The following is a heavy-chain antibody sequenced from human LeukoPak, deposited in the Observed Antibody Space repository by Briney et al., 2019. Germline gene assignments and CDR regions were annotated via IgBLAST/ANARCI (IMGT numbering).Heavy chain of an antibody. D-gene: IGHD3-10*01. J-gene: IGHJ5*01. CDR3: VRDGSGSNYNVDNWFDS. CDR2: INWNGGRT. Sequence: PGGSLRLSCAASGFTFDDYGMSWVRQAPGKGLEWVSGINWNGGRTGYADSVKGRFTISRDNAKNSLYLQMNSLRAEDTAVYYCVRDGSGSNYNVDNWFDSWGQGTLVTVSS. CDR1: GFTFDDYG. V-gene: IGHV3-20*04.